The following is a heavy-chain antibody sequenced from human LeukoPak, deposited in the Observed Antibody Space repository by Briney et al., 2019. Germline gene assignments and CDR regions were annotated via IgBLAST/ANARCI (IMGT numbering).Heavy chain of an antibody. CDR1: GFTFSSYS. CDR3: ARGQDTAMALGY. CDR2: ISSGSSTI. J-gene: IGHJ4*02. V-gene: IGHV3-48*01. D-gene: IGHD5-18*01. Sequence: GGSLRLSCAASGFTFSSYSMKWVRQAPGKGLEWVSYISSGSSTIYYADSVKGRFTISRDNAKNSLYLQMNSLRVEDTAVYYCARGQDTAMALGYWGQGTLVTVSS.